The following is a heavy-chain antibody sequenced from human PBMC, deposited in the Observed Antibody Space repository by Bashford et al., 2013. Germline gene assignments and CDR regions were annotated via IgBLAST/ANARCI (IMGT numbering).Heavy chain of an antibody. CDR3: ARGSIVVGGAFDI. CDR2: IFGTA. Sequence: IFGTANYAQKFQGRVTITADESTSTAYMELSSLRSEDTAVYYCARGSIVVGGAFDIWGQGTMVTVSS. J-gene: IGHJ3*02. D-gene: IGHD2-15*01. V-gene: IGHV1-69*01.